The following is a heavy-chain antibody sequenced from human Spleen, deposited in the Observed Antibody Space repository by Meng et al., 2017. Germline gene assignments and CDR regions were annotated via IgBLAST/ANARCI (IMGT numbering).Heavy chain of an antibody. CDR1: GYTFTNYE. V-gene: IGHV1-8*02. D-gene: IGHD6-13*01. Sequence: QEQLGQTGAEVKKPGASVKVSCKASGYTFTNYEINWVRQATGQGLEWMGWMNPNSGNAGYAEKFQGRITMTRNTSISTAYMELSSLRSEDTAVYYCARVASTWSSEFFQHWGQGTLVTVSS. CDR3: ARVASTWSSEFFQH. J-gene: IGHJ1*01. CDR2: MNPNSGNA.